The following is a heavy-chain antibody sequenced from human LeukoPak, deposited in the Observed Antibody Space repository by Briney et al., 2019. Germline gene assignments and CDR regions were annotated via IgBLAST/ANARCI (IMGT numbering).Heavy chain of an antibody. CDR2: IYYSGST. Sequence: SQTLSLTCTVSGGSISSGGYYWSWIRQHPGKGLEWIGNIYYSGSTYYNPSLKSRVTISVDTSKNQFSLKLSSVTAADTAVYYCARESIVATSPQIYWGQGTLVTVSS. J-gene: IGHJ4*02. V-gene: IGHV4-31*03. CDR1: GGSISSGGYY. D-gene: IGHD5-12*01. CDR3: ARESIVATSPQIY.